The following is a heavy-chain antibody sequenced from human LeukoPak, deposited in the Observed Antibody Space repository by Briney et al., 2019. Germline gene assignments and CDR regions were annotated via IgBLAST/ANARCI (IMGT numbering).Heavy chain of an antibody. CDR3: ASWSGTRFDY. D-gene: IGHD3-10*01. CDR2: FYYSGST. J-gene: IGHJ4*02. CDR1: VGSLSSSSYY. Sequence: PSETLSLTCTVSVGSLSSSSYYWGWVRQPPGRGLEWIGSFYYSGSTCYNPSRKSRVTISVDTSKNQFSLKLSSMTAAGTAVYYCASWSGTRFDYWGQGTLVTVSS. V-gene: IGHV4-39*01.